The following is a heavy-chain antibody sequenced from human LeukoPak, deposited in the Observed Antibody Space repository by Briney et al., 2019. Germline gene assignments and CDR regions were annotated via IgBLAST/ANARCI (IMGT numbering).Heavy chain of an antibody. Sequence: GGSLRLSCAASGFTFSSYWMHWVRQAPGKGLVWVSRINSDGSSTSYADSVKGRFTISRDNAKNTLYLQMSSLRAEDTAVYYGASETYYYGSGSANWGQGTLVTVSS. CDR2: INSDGSST. CDR1: GFTFSSYW. J-gene: IGHJ4*02. CDR3: ASETYYYGSGSAN. D-gene: IGHD3-10*01. V-gene: IGHV3-74*01.